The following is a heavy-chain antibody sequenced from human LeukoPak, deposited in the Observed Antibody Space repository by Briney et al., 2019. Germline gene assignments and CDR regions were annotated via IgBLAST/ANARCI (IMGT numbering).Heavy chain of an antibody. Sequence: PSETLSLTCIVSGGSISSYYWSYIRQPVGKGLEWIGRISTNGVTNYNPSLKSRVTISVNTSKNQFSLKLSSVTAADTAVYYCARHTSPNWGSPYYYYMDVWGKGTTVTVSS. V-gene: IGHV4-4*07. CDR2: ISTNGVT. CDR1: GGSISSYY. D-gene: IGHD7-27*01. J-gene: IGHJ6*03. CDR3: ARHTSPNWGSPYYYYMDV.